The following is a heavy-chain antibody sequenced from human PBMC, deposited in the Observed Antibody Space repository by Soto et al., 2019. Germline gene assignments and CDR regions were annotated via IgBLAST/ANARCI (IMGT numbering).Heavy chain of an antibody. CDR2: INPNSSST. V-gene: IGHV1-2*02. CDR3: ARDLIVDGPDNYAMDV. Sequence: ASVKVSCKASGCSLRGNYILWVGQTPGQGLEWMGWINPNSSSTVYAQKLQGRVTMTRDTSLTTVYMQLNRLTSDDSAVYYCARDLIVDGPDNYAMDVWGQGTTVTVSS. J-gene: IGHJ6*02. CDR1: GCSLRGNY. D-gene: IGHD3-22*01.